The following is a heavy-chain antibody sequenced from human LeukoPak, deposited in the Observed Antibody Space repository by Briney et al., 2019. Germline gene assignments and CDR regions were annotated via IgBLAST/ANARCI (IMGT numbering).Heavy chain of an antibody. D-gene: IGHD1-26*01. CDR1: GFTFTNYG. CDR3: AKDYGSYSLDY. CDR2: IVGSGVTT. V-gene: IGHV3-23*01. J-gene: IGHJ4*02. Sequence: GGSLRLSCVASGFTFTNYGMNWVRQAPGKGLEWVSGIVGSGVTTYYADSVKGRFTISRGNSKNTLYLQMNSLRAEDTAVYYCAKDYGSYSLDYWGQGTLVTVSS.